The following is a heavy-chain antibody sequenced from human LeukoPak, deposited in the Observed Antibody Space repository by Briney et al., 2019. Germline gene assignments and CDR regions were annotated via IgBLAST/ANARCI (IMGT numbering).Heavy chain of an antibody. CDR2: IGTSISTI. CDR3: ARHDYGGNSGDY. J-gene: IGHJ4*02. D-gene: IGHD4-23*01. Sequence: PGGSLRLSCAASGFTFSSYGMNWVRQAPGKGLEWVSYIGTSISTIYYADSVEGRFTISRDNAKNSLYLQMNSLRDEDTAVYYCARHDYGGNSGDYWGQGTLVTVSS. CDR1: GFTFSSYG. V-gene: IGHV3-48*02.